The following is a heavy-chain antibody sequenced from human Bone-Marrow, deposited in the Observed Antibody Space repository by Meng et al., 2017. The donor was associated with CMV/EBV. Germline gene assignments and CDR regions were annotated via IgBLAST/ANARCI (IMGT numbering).Heavy chain of an antibody. CDR3: AKDRYGYSSGWGLYY. V-gene: IGHV3-33*03. Sequence: WGSLSLTCAASGFTFSSYGMHWVRLAPGKGLERVAVIWYDCSNKYYADSVKGRFTISRDNSKNTLYLQMNNLRAEETAVYYCAKDRYGYSSGWGLYYWGQGTLVTVSS. CDR2: IWYDCSNK. J-gene: IGHJ4*02. D-gene: IGHD6-19*01. CDR1: GFTFSSYG.